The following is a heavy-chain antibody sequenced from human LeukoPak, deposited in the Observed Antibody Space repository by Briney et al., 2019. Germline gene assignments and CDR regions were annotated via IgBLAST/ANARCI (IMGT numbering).Heavy chain of an antibody. CDR2: ISWDGTP. Sequence: PGGSLRLSCAASGFTFEDYTMHWVRQAPGKTLEWVSLISWDGTPYYRDSVKGRFSISRDNSKNSLYLQTDTLRSEDTAFYYCVKDLSYESSGYVFDYWGQGTLVTVSS. J-gene: IGHJ4*02. V-gene: IGHV3-43*01. CDR1: GFTFEDYT. D-gene: IGHD3-22*01. CDR3: VKDLSYESSGYVFDY.